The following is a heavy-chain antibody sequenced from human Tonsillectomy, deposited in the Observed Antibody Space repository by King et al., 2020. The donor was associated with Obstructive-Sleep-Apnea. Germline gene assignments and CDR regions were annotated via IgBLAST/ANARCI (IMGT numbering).Heavy chain of an antibody. J-gene: IGHJ4*02. CDR1: GFTFSSYS. CDR2: ISRSSSTI. D-gene: IGHD6-19*01. Sequence: VQLVESGGGLVQPGGSLRLSCAASGFTFSSYSMNWVRQAPGKGLEWVSYISRSSSTIYLADSVKGRFTISRDNAKNSLYLQMNSLRAEDTAVYYCARLRLVRAGFADYWGQGTLVTVSS. CDR3: ARLRLVRAGFADY. V-gene: IGHV3-48*04.